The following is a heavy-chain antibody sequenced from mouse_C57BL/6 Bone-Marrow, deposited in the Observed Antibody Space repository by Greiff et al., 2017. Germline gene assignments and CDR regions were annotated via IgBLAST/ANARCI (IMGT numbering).Heavy chain of an antibody. CDR3: ARGSWFAY. V-gene: IGHV1-50*01. J-gene: IGHJ3*01. Sequence: QVQLKQPGAELVKPGASVKLSCKASGYTFTSYWMQWVKQRPGQGLEWIGEIDPSDSYTNYNQKFKGKATLTVDTSSSTAYMQLSSLTSEDSAVYDCARGSWFAYWGQGTLVTVSA. CDR2: IDPSDSYT. CDR1: GYTFTSYW.